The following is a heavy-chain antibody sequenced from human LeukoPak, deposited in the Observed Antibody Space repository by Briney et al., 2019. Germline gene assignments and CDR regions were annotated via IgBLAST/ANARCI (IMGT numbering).Heavy chain of an antibody. CDR2: ISYDGSNK. D-gene: IGHD1-26*01. J-gene: IGHJ3*02. V-gene: IGHV3-30-3*01. CDR3: ASPTISAFDI. CDR1: GFTLSSYA. Sequence: GRSLRLSCAASGFTLSSYAMHWVRQAPGKGLEWVAVISYDGSNKYYADSVKGRFTISRDNSKNTLYLQMNSLRAEDTAVYYCASPTISAFDIWGQGTMVTVSS.